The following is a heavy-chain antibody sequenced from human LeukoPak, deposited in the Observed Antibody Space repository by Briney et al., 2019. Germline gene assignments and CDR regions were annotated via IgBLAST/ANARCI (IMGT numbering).Heavy chain of an antibody. Sequence: GGSLRLSCAASGFTFSSYAMHWVRQAPGKGLEWVAVISYDGSNKYYADSVKGRFTISRDNSKNTLYLQMNSLRAEDTAVYYCARDTPSTVGATSYYYYMDVWGKGTTVTVSS. V-gene: IGHV3-30*04. CDR3: ARDTPSTVGATSYYYYMDV. CDR2: ISYDGSNK. J-gene: IGHJ6*03. CDR1: GFTFSSYA. D-gene: IGHD1-26*01.